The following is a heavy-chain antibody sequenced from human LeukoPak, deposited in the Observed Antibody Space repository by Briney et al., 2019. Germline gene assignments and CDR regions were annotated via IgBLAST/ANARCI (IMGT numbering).Heavy chain of an antibody. CDR3: AKDGSIAVACIEDY. D-gene: IGHD6-19*01. J-gene: IGHJ4*02. V-gene: IGHV3-33*06. CDR1: GFTFSSYG. Sequence: GRSLRLSCAASGFTFSSYGMHWVRQAPAKGLEWVAVIWYDGSNKYYADSVKGRFTIPRDNSKNTLYLQMNSLRAEDTAVYFCAKDGSIAVACIEDYWGQGTLVTVSS. CDR2: IWYDGSNK.